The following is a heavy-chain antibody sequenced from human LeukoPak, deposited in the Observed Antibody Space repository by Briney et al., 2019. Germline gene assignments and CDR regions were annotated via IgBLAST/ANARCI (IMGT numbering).Heavy chain of an antibody. CDR3: ARLSLGYCSGGSCYSGRRAKYYFDY. V-gene: IGHV4-34*01. J-gene: IGHJ4*02. D-gene: IGHD2-15*01. CDR2: INHSGST. CDR1: GGSFSGYY. Sequence: SETLSLTCAVYGGSFSGYYWSWIRQPPGKGPEWIGEINHSGSTNYNPSLKSRVTISVDTSKNQFSLKLSSVTAADTAVYYCARLSLGYCSGGSCYSGRRAKYYFDYWGQGTLVTVSS.